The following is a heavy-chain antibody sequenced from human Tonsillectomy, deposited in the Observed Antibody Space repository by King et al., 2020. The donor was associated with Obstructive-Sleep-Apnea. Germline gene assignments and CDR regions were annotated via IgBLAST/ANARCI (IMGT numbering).Heavy chain of an antibody. J-gene: IGHJ6*02. Sequence: QLQESGPGLVKPSETLSLTCTVSGGSISSSSYYWGWIRQPPGKGLEWIGSIYYSGSTYYNPSLKSRVTISVDTSKNQFSLKLSSVTAADTAVYYCARADSSGYSPPSYYYYYGMDVWGQGTTVTVSS. CDR1: GGSISSSSYY. CDR2: IYYSGST. D-gene: IGHD3-22*01. CDR3: ARADSSGYSPPSYYYYYGMDV. V-gene: IGHV4-39*07.